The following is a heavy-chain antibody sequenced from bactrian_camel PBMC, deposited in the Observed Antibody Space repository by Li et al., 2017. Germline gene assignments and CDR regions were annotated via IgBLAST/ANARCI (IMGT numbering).Heavy chain of an antibody. CDR2: IGSDDLK. D-gene: IGHD1*01. V-gene: IGHV3S60*01. J-gene: IGHJ4*01. Sequence: HVQLVESGGGAVQPGGSLTLSCSYTQNKYCMGWFRQAPGKERELVARIGSDDLKTYADSVKGRFTISKDNAKNTLHLQMNSLKPEDSAMYYCAARCARGPDVGRFNSVRYMHWSQGTQVTVS. CDR3: AARCARGPDVGRFNSVRYMH. CDR1: YTQNKYC.